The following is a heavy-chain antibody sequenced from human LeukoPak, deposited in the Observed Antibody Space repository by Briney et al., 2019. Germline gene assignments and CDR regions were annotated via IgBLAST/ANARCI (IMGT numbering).Heavy chain of an antibody. CDR2: IYSGGKT. Sequence: GGSLRLSCAASGCTVSSNYMSWVRQAPGKGLEWVSVIYSGGKTFYADSVKGRFTISRDNSKNTLYLQMNSLRAEDTAVYYCARDRGDTYGYFYYYGMDVWGQGTTVTVSS. V-gene: IGHV3-53*01. CDR3: ARDRGDTYGYFYYYGMDV. D-gene: IGHD5-18*01. CDR1: GCTVSSNY. J-gene: IGHJ6*02.